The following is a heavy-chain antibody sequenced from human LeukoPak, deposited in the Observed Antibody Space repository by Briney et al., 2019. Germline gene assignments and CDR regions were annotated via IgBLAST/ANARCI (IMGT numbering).Heavy chain of an antibody. CDR3: AKDRDGYNWFDY. CDR2: ISAYNGNT. V-gene: IGHV1-18*01. D-gene: IGHD5-24*01. CDR1: GYTFTSYG. J-gene: IGHJ4*02. Sequence: GASVKVSCKASGYTFTSYGISWVRQAPGQGLEWMGWISAYNGNTNYAQKLQGRVTMTTDTSASTAYMELRSLRSDDTAVYYCAKDRDGYNWFDYWGQGTLVTVSS.